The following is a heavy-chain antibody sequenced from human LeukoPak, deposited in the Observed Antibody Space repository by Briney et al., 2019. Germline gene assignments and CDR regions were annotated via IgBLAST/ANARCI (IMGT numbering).Heavy chain of an antibody. CDR3: AKSRSGYALFDY. Sequence: GGSLRLSCAASGFTFSSYAMSWVRQAPGKGLEWVSAISGSGGSTYYADSVRGRFTISRDNSKNTLYLQMKSLRDDDTAVYYCAKSRSGYALFDYWGQGTLVTVSS. CDR1: GFTFSSYA. D-gene: IGHD5-12*01. J-gene: IGHJ4*02. CDR2: ISGSGGST. V-gene: IGHV3-23*01.